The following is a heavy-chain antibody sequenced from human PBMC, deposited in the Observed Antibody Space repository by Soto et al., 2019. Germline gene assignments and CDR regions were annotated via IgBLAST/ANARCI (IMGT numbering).Heavy chain of an antibody. CDR1: GGSFTSNNW. J-gene: IGHJ4*02. CDR3: ASRDPGTSVDY. D-gene: IGHD1-7*01. CDR2: IYRTGST. V-gene: IGHV4-4*02. Sequence: SETLSLTCAVSGGSFTSNNWWTWVRQSPGQGLEWIGEIYRTGSTNYNPSLKSRVTISLDKSENQFSLKVTSLTAADTAVYYCASRDPGTSVDYWGQGTLVTVSS.